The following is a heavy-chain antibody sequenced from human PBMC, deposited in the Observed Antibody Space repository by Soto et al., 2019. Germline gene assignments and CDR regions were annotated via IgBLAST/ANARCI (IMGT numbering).Heavy chain of an antibody. CDR1: GFTFSNAW. CDR3: TTDRGDYDILTGYGFDY. D-gene: IGHD3-9*01. Sequence: EVQLVESGGGLVKPGGSLRLSCAASGFTFSNAWMNWVRQAPGKGLEWVGRIKSKTDGGTTDYAAPVKGRFTISRDDSKNTLYLQMNTLKTEDTAMYYCTTDRGDYDILTGYGFDYWGQGTLVTVSS. J-gene: IGHJ4*02. V-gene: IGHV3-15*07. CDR2: IKSKTDGGTT.